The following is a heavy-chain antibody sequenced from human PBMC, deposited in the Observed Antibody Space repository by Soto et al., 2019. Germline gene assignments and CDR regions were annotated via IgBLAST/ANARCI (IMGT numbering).Heavy chain of an antibody. CDR1: GYSFTSYW. V-gene: IGHV5-51*01. CDR2: IYPGDSDT. CDR3: ASLSEDSSGQKLGFNAFAI. D-gene: IGHD3-22*01. Sequence: GESLRISCKGSGYSFTSYWIGWVRQMPGKGLEWMGIIYPGDSDTRYSPSFQGQVTISADKSISTAYLQWSSLKASDTAMYYCASLSEDSSGQKLGFNAFAIWGQGTMVTVSS. J-gene: IGHJ3*02.